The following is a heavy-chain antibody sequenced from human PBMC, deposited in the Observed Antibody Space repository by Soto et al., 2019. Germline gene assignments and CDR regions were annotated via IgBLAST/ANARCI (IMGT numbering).Heavy chain of an antibody. Sequence: QVQLVQSGAEVKKPGASVKVSCKASGYTFTSYGISWVRQAPGQGLEWMGWISAYNGNTNYAQKLQSRVTMTTDTATRTDYMELRSLRSDDTAVYYCARDRQDTSPYYFHGMDVWGQGTTVTVSS. V-gene: IGHV1-18*04. J-gene: IGHJ6*02. CDR2: ISAYNGNT. CDR1: GYTFTSYG. CDR3: ARDRQDTSPYYFHGMDV.